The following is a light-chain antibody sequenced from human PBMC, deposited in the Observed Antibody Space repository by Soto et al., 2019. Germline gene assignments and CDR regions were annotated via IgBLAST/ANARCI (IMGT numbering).Light chain of an antibody. CDR2: GTS. Sequence: EIVLTQSPGTLSLSPGERATLSCRADRSVSDTLLTWFQQKPGQAPRLLIFGTSNRAPGIPDGFSGSGSGTDFTLTVSRLAPYDFAVYYCQHYDALSWTFGQGTKVEIK. V-gene: IGKV3-20*01. CDR1: RSVSDTL. J-gene: IGKJ1*01. CDR3: QHYDALSWT.